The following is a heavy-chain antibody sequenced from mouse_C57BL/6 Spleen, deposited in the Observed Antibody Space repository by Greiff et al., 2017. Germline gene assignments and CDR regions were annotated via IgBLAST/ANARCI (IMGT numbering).Heavy chain of an antibody. CDR2: IDPSDSET. V-gene: IGHV1-52*01. CDR1: GYTFTSYW. CDR3: AYDYDDAMDY. J-gene: IGHJ4*01. D-gene: IGHD2-4*01. Sequence: QVQLQQPGAELVRPGSSVKLSCKASGYTFTSYWMHWVKQRPIQGLEWIGNIDPSDSETHYNQKFKDKATLTVDKSSSTAYMQLSSLTSEDSAVYYCAYDYDDAMDYWGQGTSVTVSS.